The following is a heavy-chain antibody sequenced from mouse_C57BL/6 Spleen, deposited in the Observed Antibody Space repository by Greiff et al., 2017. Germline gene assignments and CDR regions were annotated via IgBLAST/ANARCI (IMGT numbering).Heavy chain of an antibody. CDR2: IDPSDSYT. V-gene: IGHV1-59*01. Sequence: QVQLKQPGAELVRPGTSVKLSCKASGYTFTSYWMHWVKQRPGQGLEWIGVIDPSDSYTNYNQKFKGKATLTVDTSSSTAYMQLSSLTSEDSAVYYCASGRYYSHFDYWGQGTTLTVSS. CDR1: GYTFTSYW. J-gene: IGHJ2*01. CDR3: ASGRYYSHFDY. D-gene: IGHD2-12*01.